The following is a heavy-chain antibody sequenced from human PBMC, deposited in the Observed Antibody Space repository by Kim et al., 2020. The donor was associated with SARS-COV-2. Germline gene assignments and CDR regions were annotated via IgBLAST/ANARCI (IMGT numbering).Heavy chain of an antibody. CDR2: ISSSSSYI. CDR1: GFTFGSYT. J-gene: IGHJ6*02. CDR3: AGRERGYYYYGMDV. D-gene: IGHD1-26*01. Sequence: GGSLRLSCAASGFTFGSYTMHWVRQAPGKGLEWVSCISSSSSYIYYADSVKGRFTISRDNAKNSLYLQMNSLRAEDTAVYYCAGRERGYYYYGMDVWGQGTTVTVSS. V-gene: IGHV3-21*04.